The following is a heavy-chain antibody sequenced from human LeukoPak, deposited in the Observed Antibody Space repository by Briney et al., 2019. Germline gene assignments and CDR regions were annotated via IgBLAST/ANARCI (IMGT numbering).Heavy chain of an antibody. CDR2: INPNSGGT. CDR3: ARDVEYSSERFNY. CDR1: GYTFTGYY. J-gene: IGHJ4*02. D-gene: IGHD6-19*01. V-gene: IGHV1-2*02. Sequence: ASVKVSCKASGYTFTGYYLHWVRQAPGQGLEWMGWINPNSGGTNYAQKFQGRVTMTRDTSISTAYMELSRLRSDDTAVYYCARDVEYSSERFNYWGQGTLVTVSS.